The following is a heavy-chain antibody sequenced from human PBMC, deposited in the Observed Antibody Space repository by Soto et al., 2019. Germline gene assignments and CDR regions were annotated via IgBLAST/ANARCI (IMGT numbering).Heavy chain of an antibody. D-gene: IGHD3-3*01. CDR3: ARVPDLTNGMDA. CDR2: IIPIFGTA. J-gene: IGHJ6*02. Sequence: SVKVSCKASGGTFSSYAISWVRQAPGQGLEWMGGIIPIFGTANYAQKFQGRVTITADESTSTAYMELSSLRSEDTAVYYCARVPDLTNGMDAWGQGTTVTVSS. CDR1: GGTFSSYA. V-gene: IGHV1-69*13.